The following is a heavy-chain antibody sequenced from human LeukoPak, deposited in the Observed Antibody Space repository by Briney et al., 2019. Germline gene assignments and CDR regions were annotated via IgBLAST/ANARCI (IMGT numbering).Heavy chain of an antibody. J-gene: IGHJ6*03. Sequence: GGSLRLSCAASGFTFSSYGMHWVRQAPGKGLEWVSRINSDGSSTSYADSVKGRFTIPRDNAKNTLYLQMNSLRAEDTAVYYCARDHLSSGSSLDYYYYYYMDVWGKGTTVTISS. CDR3: ARDHLSSGSSLDYYYYYYMDV. CDR1: GFTFSSYG. D-gene: IGHD6-19*01. CDR2: INSDGSST. V-gene: IGHV3-74*01.